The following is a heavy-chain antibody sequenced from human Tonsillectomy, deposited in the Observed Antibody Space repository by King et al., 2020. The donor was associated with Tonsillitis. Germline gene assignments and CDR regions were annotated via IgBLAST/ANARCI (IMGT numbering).Heavy chain of an antibody. V-gene: IGHV3-23*04. Sequence: VQLVESGGGLVQPGGSLRLSCAASGFTFSSYAMSWVRQAPGKGLEWVSAISGSGGSTYYADSVKGRFTISRDNSKNTLYLQMNSLRAEDTAVYYCAKLHPNRSFVHPYYFDYWGQGTLVTVSS. D-gene: IGHD3-3*02. J-gene: IGHJ4*02. CDR1: GFTFSSYA. CDR3: AKLHPNRSFVHPYYFDY. CDR2: ISGSGGST.